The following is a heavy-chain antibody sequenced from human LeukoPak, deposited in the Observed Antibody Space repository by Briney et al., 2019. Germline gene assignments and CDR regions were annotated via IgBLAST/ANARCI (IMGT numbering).Heavy chain of an antibody. CDR2: IYYSGST. V-gene: IGHV4-39*01. J-gene: IGHJ4*02. CDR3: ARLGASVVVVAATEYFDY. D-gene: IGHD2-15*01. Sequence: SETLSLTCTVSGGSISSSSYSWGWIRQPLGKGLEWIGSIYYSGSTYYNPSLKSRVTISVDTSKNQFSLKLSSVTAADTAVYYCARLGASVVVVAATEYFDYWGQGTLVTVSS. CDR1: GGSISSSSYS.